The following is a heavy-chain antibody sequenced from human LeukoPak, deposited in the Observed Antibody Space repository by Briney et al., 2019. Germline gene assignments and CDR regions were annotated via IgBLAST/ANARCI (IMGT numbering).Heavy chain of an antibody. J-gene: IGHJ5*02. CDR3: ASITLVNRGA. V-gene: IGHV4-34*01. D-gene: IGHD3-10*01. CDR2: INHSGST. Sequence: KPSETLSLTCAVYGGSFSGYYWSWIRQPPGKGLEWIGEINHSGSTNYNPSLKSRVTISVDTSKNQFSLKLSSVTAADTAVYYCASITLVNRGAWGQGTLVTVSS. CDR1: GGSFSGYY.